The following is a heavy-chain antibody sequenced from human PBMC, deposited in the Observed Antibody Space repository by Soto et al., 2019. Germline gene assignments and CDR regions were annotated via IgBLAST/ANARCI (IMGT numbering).Heavy chain of an antibody. V-gene: IGHV3-7*01. CDR3: ARRSGTYYYDSSGYSHDTNGYYYGMDV. J-gene: IGHJ6*02. CDR1: GFTLSNYW. D-gene: IGHD3-22*01. CDR2: IKEDSSTI. Sequence: GGSMRLSSVASGFTLSNYWMSWVSKDKGKGLEWVASIKEDSSTIYYADSVKGRFTISRDNAKNSLYLQMNSLRDEDTAVYYCARRSGTYYYDSSGYSHDTNGYYYGMDVWGQGTTVTVSS.